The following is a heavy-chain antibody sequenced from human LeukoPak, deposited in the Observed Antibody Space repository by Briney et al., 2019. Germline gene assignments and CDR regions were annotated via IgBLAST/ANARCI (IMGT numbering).Heavy chain of an antibody. J-gene: IGHJ3*02. CDR1: GDSVPSSSAA. D-gene: IGHD3-10*01. Sequence: SQTLSLTCAISGDSVPSSSAAWNWIRQSPSGGLEWLGRTYYRSKWYNDYAVSVKSRITINPDTSKNQFSLQLNPVTPEDTAVYYCARTYYYGSGNYNDAFDIWGQGTMVTVSS. CDR2: TYYRSKWYN. V-gene: IGHV6-1*01. CDR3: ARTYYYGSGNYNDAFDI.